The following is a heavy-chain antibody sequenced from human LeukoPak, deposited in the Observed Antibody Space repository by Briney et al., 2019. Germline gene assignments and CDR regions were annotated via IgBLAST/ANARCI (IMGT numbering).Heavy chain of an antibody. D-gene: IGHD3-10*01. CDR3: ARKFLGSRGYYFDY. CDR1: GYTFTGYD. CDR2: MNPSSGNT. V-gene: IGHV1-8*03. J-gene: IGHJ4*02. Sequence: ASVKVSCKASGYTFTGYDINWVRQATGQGLEWMGWMNPSSGNTGYAQRLQGRVTIISNTSISTAYMELSSLRSEDTAVYYCARKFLGSRGYYFDYWGQGTLVTVSS.